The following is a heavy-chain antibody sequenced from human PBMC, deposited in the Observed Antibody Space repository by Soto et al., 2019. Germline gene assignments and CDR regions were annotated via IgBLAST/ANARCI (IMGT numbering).Heavy chain of an antibody. CDR3: AKGPSSLYSGPKRYFDS. D-gene: IGHD6-19*01. CDR2: ISGSGGST. Sequence: QPGGSLRLSCAASGFTFSSYAMSWVRRAPGKGLEWVSAISGSGGSTYYADSVKGRFTISRDNSKNTLYLQMNSLRAEDTAVYYCAKGPSSLYSGPKRYFDSWGQGTLVTVSS. V-gene: IGHV3-23*01. CDR1: GFTFSSYA. J-gene: IGHJ4*02.